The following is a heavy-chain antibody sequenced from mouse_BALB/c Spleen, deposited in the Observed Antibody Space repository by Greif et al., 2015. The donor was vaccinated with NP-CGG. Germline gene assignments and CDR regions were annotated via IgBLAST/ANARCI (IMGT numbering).Heavy chain of an antibody. CDR3: ARSTMITTPYAMDY. V-gene: IGHV1-14*01. D-gene: IGHD2-4*01. CDR1: GYTFTSYV. J-gene: IGHJ4*01. Sequence: VQLKQSGPELVKPGASVKMSCKASGYTFTSYVMHWVKQKPGQGLEWIGYINPYNDGTKYNEKLKGKATLTSDKSSSTAYMELSSLTSEDSAVYYCARSTMITTPYAMDYWGQGTSVTVSS. CDR2: INPYNDGT.